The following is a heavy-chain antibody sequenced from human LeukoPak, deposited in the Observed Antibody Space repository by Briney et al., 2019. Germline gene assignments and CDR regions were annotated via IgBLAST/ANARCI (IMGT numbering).Heavy chain of an antibody. J-gene: IGHJ5*02. D-gene: IGHD2-21*01. V-gene: IGHV4-34*01. CDR1: GGSFSGYY. CDR3: ARGHGLWSPLNWFDP. Sequence: SETLSLTCAVYGGSFSGYYWSWIRQPPGKGLEWIGEINHSGSTNYNPALKSRGTISVDTSKNQFSLKLSSVTAADTAVYYCARGHGLWSPLNWFDPWGQGTLVTVSS. CDR2: INHSGST.